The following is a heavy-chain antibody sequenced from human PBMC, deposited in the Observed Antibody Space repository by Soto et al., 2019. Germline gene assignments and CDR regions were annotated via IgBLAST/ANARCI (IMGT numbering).Heavy chain of an antibody. V-gene: IGHV1-58*02. CDR1: GFTFTSSA. Sequence: SVKVSCKASGFTFTSSAMQWVRQARGQRLEWIGWIVVGSGNTNYAQKFQERVTITRDMSTSTAYMELSSLRSEDTAVYYCAAVYYDSSGYRDYWGQGTLVTVSS. CDR2: IVVGSGNT. J-gene: IGHJ4*02. CDR3: AAVYYDSSGYRDY. D-gene: IGHD3-22*01.